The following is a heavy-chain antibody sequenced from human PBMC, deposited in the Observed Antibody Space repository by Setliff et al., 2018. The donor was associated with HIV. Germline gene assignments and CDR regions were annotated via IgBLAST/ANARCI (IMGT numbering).Heavy chain of an antibody. J-gene: IGHJ4*02. CDR1: GGSISSSSYY. Sequence: SETLSLTCTVSGGSISSSSYYWGWIRQPPGKGLEWIGEVFHSGSTNYNPSLKSRLTISVDKSKEQLSLRLTSVTAADTALYYCARGGGYYKLDYWGRGTLVTVSS. D-gene: IGHD3-10*01. CDR3: ARGGGYYKLDY. CDR2: VFHSGST. V-gene: IGHV4-39*07.